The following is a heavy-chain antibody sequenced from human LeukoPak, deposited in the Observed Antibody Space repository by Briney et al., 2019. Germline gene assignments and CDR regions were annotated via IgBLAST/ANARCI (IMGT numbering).Heavy chain of an antibody. D-gene: IGHD6-13*01. CDR3: ARASSSWYLPFDY. Sequence: SVKVSCKASGGTFSSYAISWVRRAPGQGLEWMGRIIPILGIANYAQKFQGKVTITADKSTSTAYMELSSLRSEDTAVYYCARASSSWYLPFDYWGQGTLVTVSS. CDR2: IIPILGIA. V-gene: IGHV1-69*04. CDR1: GGTFSSYA. J-gene: IGHJ4*02.